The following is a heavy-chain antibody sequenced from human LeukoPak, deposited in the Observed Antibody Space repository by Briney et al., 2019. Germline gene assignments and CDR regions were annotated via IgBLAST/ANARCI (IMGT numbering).Heavy chain of an antibody. CDR1: GYTFTGYY. CDR2: INPNSGGT. D-gene: IGHD3-10*01. V-gene: IGHV1-2*02. Sequence: ASVKVSCKASGYTFTGYYMHWVRQAPGQGLEWMGWINPNSGGTNYAQKFQGRVTMTRDTSISTAYMEPSRLRSDDTAVYYCARARVSRFGELNWFDPWGQGTLVTVSS. CDR3: ARARVSRFGELNWFDP. J-gene: IGHJ5*02.